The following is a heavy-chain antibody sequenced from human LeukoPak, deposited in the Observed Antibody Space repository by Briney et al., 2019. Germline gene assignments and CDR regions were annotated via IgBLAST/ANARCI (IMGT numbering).Heavy chain of an antibody. CDR1: GDSISSGSYY. J-gene: IGHJ6*03. Sequence: SETLSLTCTVSGDSISSGSYYWSWIRQPAGEGLEWIGEINHSGSTNYNPSLKSRVTISVDTSKNQFSLKLSSVTAADTAVYYCARGSRYPKRLGPSPYYMDVWGKGTTVTVSS. V-gene: IGHV4-61*10. D-gene: IGHD3-16*02. CDR2: INHSGST. CDR3: ARGSRYPKRLGPSPYYMDV.